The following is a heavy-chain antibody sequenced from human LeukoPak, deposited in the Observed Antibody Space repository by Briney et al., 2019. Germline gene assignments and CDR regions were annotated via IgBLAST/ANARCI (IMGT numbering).Heavy chain of an antibody. CDR2: ISGSGGST. Sequence: PGGSLRLCCAASGFTFSSYAMSWVRQAPGKGLEWVSAISGSGGSTYYADSVKGRFTISRDNSKNTLYLQMNSLRAEDTAVYYCAKPTSTYYYDSSGYYGYWGQGTLVTVSS. CDR1: GFTFSSYA. CDR3: AKPTSTYYYDSSGYYGY. D-gene: IGHD3-22*01. J-gene: IGHJ4*02. V-gene: IGHV3-23*01.